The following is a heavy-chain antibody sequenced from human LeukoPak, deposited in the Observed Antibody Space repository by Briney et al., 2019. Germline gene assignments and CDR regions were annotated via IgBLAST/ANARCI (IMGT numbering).Heavy chain of an antibody. V-gene: IGHV4-39*01. CDR1: GGSISSSDHN. CDR3: ARRTLGLAFDF. CDR2: IYSDGNT. D-gene: IGHD1-7*01. Sequence: SETLSLTCSVSGGSISSSDHNWGWIRQPPGKGLEWIGNIYSDGNTYFNPSLKSRVTISVDTSKNQFSLKLNSVTAADTAVYFCARRTLGLAFDFWGQGALVTVSS. J-gene: IGHJ4*02.